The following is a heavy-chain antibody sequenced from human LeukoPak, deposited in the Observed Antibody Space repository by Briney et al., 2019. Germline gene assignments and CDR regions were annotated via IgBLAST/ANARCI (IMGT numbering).Heavy chain of an antibody. CDR2: IYYSGST. CDR3: ASFKDFWSGSYDAFDI. D-gene: IGHD3-3*01. V-gene: IGHV4-39*07. Sequence: SETLSLTCTVSGGSISSSSYYWGWIRQPPGKGLEWIGSIYYSGSTYYNPSLKSRVTISVDTSKNQFSLKLSSVTAADTAVYYCASFKDFWSGSYDAFDIWGQGTMVIVSS. J-gene: IGHJ3*02. CDR1: GGSISSSSYY.